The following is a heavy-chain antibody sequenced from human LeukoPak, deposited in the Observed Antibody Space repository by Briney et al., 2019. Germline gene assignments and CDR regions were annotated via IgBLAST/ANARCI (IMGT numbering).Heavy chain of an antibody. J-gene: IGHJ4*02. V-gene: IGHV3-74*01. CDR1: GFTFSNYW. D-gene: IGHD2-21*02. Sequence: GGSLRLSCAASGFTFSNYWMHWVRQAPGKGPVWVSRINTDGNITTYADSVKGRFSISRDNAKNALYLQMNSLRAEDTAVYYCATGGAYCGGDCYPVDYFDYWGQGTLVTVSS. CDR3: ATGGAYCGGDCYPVDYFDY. CDR2: INTDGNIT.